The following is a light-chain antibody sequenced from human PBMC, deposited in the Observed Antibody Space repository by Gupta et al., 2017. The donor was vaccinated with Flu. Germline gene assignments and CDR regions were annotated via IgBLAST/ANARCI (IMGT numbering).Light chain of an antibody. CDR1: ALPKKY. CDR3: HQTDSSGKPVV. J-gene: IGLJ2*01. V-gene: IGLV3-10*01. CDR2: EDR. Sequence: SYELTQPPSLSLSPGQTAKITCSGAALPKKYAYWYQQKSGQAPVLFIDEDRKRPSGIPARFFCSTSGSTATSITIGAQVEEEADDYCHQTDSSGKPVVFGGGTKLTVL.